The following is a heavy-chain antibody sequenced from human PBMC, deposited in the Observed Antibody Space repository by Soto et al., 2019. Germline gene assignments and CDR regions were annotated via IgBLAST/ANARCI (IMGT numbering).Heavy chain of an antibody. CDR3: ARMRSDGSSTSCYTYNWFDP. CDR1: GYTFTNYG. CDR2: ISAYNGNT. Sequence: ASVKVSCKASGYTFTNYGINWVRQAPGQGLEWMGWISAYNGNTNYAQKLQGRVTMTTDTSTSTAYMELGSLRSDDTAVYYCARMRSDGSSTSCYTYNWFDPLGEGTLVTVSS. V-gene: IGHV1-18*04. D-gene: IGHD2-2*02. J-gene: IGHJ5*02.